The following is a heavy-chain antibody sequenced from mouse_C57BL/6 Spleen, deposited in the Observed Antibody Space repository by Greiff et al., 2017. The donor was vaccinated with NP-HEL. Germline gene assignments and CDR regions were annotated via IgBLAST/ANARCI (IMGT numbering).Heavy chain of an antibody. CDR1: GYTFTDYY. V-gene: IGHV1-26*01. CDR3: ARSRGVYYFDY. CDR2: INPNNGGT. Sequence: VQLQQSGPELVKPGASVKISCKASGYTFTDYYMNWVKQSHGKSLEWIGDINPNNGGTSYNQKFKGKATLTVDKSSSTAYMELRSLTSEDSAVYYCARSRGVYYFDYWGQGTTLTVSS. J-gene: IGHJ2*01.